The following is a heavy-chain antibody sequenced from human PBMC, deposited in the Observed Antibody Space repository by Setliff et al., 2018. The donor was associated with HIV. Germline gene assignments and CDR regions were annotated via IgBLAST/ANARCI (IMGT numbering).Heavy chain of an antibody. CDR2: IYYNGNA. Sequence: SETLSLTCAVSGGSMRSSGYSWTWIRQAPGKGLEWVGYIYYNGNAYYNLSLMSRVTISVDRSKNQFSLKLSSVTAADTAVYYCARRGDFFYYAMDVWGQGTTVTVSS. CDR3: ARRGDFFYYAMDV. CDR1: GGSMRSSGYS. V-gene: IGHV4-30-2*01. J-gene: IGHJ6*02.